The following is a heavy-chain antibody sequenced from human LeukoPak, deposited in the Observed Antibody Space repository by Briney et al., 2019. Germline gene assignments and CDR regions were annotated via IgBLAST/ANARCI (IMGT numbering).Heavy chain of an antibody. V-gene: IGHV7-4-1*02. CDR3: ASTEREGMSDAFDI. CDR2: INTNTGNP. CDR1: GYTFTSYG. Sequence: ASVKVSCKASGYTFTSYGFSWVRQAPGQGLEWMGWINTNTGNPTYAQGFTGRFVFSLDTSVSTAYLQISSLKAEDTAVYYCASTEREGMSDAFDIWGQGTMVTVSS. J-gene: IGHJ3*02.